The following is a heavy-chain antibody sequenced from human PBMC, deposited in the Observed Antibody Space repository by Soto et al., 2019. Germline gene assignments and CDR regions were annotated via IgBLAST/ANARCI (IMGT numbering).Heavy chain of an antibody. D-gene: IGHD6-19*01. Sequence: PSEPLSLTCAVYGGSFSGYYWSWIRQPPGKGLEWIGEINHSGSTNYNPSLKSRVTISVDTSKNQFSLKLSSVTAADTAVYYCAISGWYKYYFDYWGQGTLVTVSS. CDR2: INHSGST. V-gene: IGHV4-34*01. CDR3: AISGWYKYYFDY. CDR1: GGSFSGYY. J-gene: IGHJ4*02.